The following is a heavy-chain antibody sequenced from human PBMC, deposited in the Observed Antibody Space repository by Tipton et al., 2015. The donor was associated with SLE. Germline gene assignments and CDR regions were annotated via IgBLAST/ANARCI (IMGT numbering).Heavy chain of an antibody. CDR1: GYSINSGYY. J-gene: IGHJ4*02. V-gene: IGHV4-38-2*02. Sequence: TLSLTCAVSGYSINSGYYWGWIRQPPGKGLEWIGSIYHSGSTYYNPSLKSRVTISIDTSKNQFSLKLSSVTAADTAVYYRARDLGRFDYWGQGTLVTVSS. CDR3: ARDLGRFDY. D-gene: IGHD1-26*01. CDR2: IYHSGST.